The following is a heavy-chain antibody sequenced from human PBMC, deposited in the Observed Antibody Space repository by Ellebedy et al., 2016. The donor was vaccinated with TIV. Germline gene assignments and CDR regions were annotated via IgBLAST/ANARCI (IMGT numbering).Heavy chain of an antibody. V-gene: IGHV3-74*01. CDR1: GFTFSTHW. D-gene: IGHD5-24*01. CDR2: INTDGSST. CDR3: ARDPGGYTLAF. Sequence: PGGSLRLSCAASGFTFSTHWMHWVRQAPGKGLVWLSSINTDGSSTNYADSVKGRFTISRDNAKNTLYLQMDSLRPEDTAIYYCARDPGGYTLAFWGQGTLVTVSS. J-gene: IGHJ4*02.